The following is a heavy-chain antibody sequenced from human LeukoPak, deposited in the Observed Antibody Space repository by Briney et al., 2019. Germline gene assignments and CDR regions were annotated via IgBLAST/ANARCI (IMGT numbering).Heavy chain of an antibody. Sequence: ASVKVSCKASGGTFSSYAISWVRQAPGQGLEWMGGIIPIFGTANYAQKFQGRVTITTDESTSTAYMELSSLRSEDTAVYYCARHYCSGDNCYYFDYWGQGALVTVSS. J-gene: IGHJ4*02. CDR3: ARHYCSGDNCYYFDY. CDR1: GGTFSSYA. CDR2: IIPIFGTA. D-gene: IGHD2-15*01. V-gene: IGHV1-69*05.